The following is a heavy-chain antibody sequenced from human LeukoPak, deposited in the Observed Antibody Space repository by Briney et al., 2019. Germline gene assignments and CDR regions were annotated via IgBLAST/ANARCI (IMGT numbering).Heavy chain of an antibody. V-gene: IGHV3-23*01. CDR2: ISGSGGNK. Sequence: GGSLLLSCAASGFTFNNFAMSWVRPAPGKRLEWVSGISGSGGNKHYADSVKGRFTISRDNSKNTLYLQMNSLRAEDTAVYYCAKGLRGSSYDYWGQGTLVTVSS. D-gene: IGHD6-13*01. CDR3: AKGLRGSSYDY. J-gene: IGHJ4*02. CDR1: GFTFNNFA.